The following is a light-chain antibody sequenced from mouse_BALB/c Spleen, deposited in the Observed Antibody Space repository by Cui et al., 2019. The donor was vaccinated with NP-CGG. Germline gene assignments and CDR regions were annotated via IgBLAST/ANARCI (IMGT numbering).Light chain of an antibody. CDR1: TGAVTASNY. Sequence: QAVVTQESALTTSPGETVTLTCRSRTGAVTASNYANWVQEKPDHLFPGLRGGTNNRAPGVPARFSGSLIGDKAALTITGAQTEDEAIYFCALWYSNHWVFGGGTKLTVL. J-gene: IGLJ1*01. CDR2: GTN. V-gene: IGLV1*01. CDR3: ALWYSNHWV.